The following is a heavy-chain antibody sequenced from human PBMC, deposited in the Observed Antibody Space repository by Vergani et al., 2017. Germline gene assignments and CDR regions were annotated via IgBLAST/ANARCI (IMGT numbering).Heavy chain of an antibody. D-gene: IGHD2-21*01. CDR3: AGDGGEYDKDALDV. Sequence: QVQLQESGPGRVKPSQTLSLTCTVSGGSFSTVGQSLTWLRQSAGKGLEWIGRIYTSGATNYNPSLRSRAIMSVDASKKQFSLKLTSVTAADTAGYYYAGDGGEYDKDALDVLGQGTKVTVTS. CDR2: IYTSGAT. J-gene: IGHJ3*01. CDR1: GGSFSTVGQS. V-gene: IGHV4-61*02.